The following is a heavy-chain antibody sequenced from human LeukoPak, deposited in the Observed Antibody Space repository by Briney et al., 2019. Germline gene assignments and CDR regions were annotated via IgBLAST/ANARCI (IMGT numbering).Heavy chain of an antibody. CDR1: GFTFSNAW. CDR3: TTDIAISGWLIYYGMDV. D-gene: IGHD6-19*01. J-gene: IGHJ6*02. V-gene: IGHV3-15*01. CDR2: IKSKTDGGTT. Sequence: GGSLRLSCAASGFTFSNAWMSWVRQAPGEGLEWVGRIKSKTDGGTTDYAAPVKGRFTISRDDSKNTLYLQMNSLKTEDTAVYYCTTDIAISGWLIYYGMDVWGQGTTVTVSS.